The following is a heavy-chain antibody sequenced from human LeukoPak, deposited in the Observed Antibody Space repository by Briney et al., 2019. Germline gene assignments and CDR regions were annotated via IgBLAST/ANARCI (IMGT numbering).Heavy chain of an antibody. J-gene: IGHJ4*02. Sequence: GGSLRLSCAASGFTVRSNYMSWVRQAPGQGLEWVSVIYSGGSTYYADSVKGRFTISRDNSKNTLYLQMNSLRAEDTAVYYCARYVSSSWYLSYFDYWGQGTLVTVSS. V-gene: IGHV3-66*01. CDR1: GFTVRSNY. CDR2: IYSGGST. CDR3: ARYVSSSWYLSYFDY. D-gene: IGHD6-13*01.